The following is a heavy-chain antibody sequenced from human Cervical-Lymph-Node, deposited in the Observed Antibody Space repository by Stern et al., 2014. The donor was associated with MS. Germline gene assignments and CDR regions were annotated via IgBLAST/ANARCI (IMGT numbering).Heavy chain of an antibody. CDR3: ARTPTYRFAFDV. V-gene: IGHV2-70*04. J-gene: IGHJ3*01. CDR2: IDWDDST. D-gene: IGHD3-10*01. CDR1: GFSLTTTGIR. Sequence: QVTLKESGPALVRPTQTLTLTCTFSGFSLTTTGIRVSWIRQPPGKALEWLARIDWDDSTFYSTSIRTRLIISKDTSKNQVVLTMTNVDPADTATYYCARTPTYRFAFDVWGQGTVVIVSS.